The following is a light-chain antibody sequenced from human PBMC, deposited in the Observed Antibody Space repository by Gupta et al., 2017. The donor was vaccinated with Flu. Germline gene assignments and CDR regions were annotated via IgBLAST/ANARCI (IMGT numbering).Light chain of an antibody. Sequence: ERATLSCRASQSVPGNYLNWYQQIPGQAPRVLIFDAFNRPAGIPDRFSGSISGLDFTLTISRVEPEDFAVYFCHQFGSLPWTFGQGTRVELK. CDR2: DAF. CDR1: QSVPGNY. V-gene: IGKV3-20*01. CDR3: HQFGSLPWT. J-gene: IGKJ1*01.